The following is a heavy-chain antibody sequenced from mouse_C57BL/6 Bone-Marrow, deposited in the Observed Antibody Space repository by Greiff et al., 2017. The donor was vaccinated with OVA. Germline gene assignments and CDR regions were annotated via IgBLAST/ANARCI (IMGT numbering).Heavy chain of an antibody. V-gene: IGHV1-26*01. CDR1: GYKFPDHY. CDR3: TSGGYIDY. Sequence: VQLLQSGPELVKPGASVKISCKASGYKFPDHYMNWVKQSHGKSLEWVGAINRNNGGTSYNQTIKGKATMTVYKSTSTAYIELRSLTYEDSAVYYCTSGGYIDYWGQGTTLTVSS. D-gene: IGHD1-1*02. CDR2: INRNNGGT. J-gene: IGHJ2*01.